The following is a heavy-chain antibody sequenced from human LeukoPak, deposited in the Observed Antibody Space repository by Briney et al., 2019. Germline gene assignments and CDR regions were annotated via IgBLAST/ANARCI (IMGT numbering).Heavy chain of an antibody. CDR3: ARRSLLYYYGSGSYFY. J-gene: IGHJ4*02. V-gene: IGHV4-34*01. Sequence: SETLSLTCAVYGGSFSGYYWSWIRQPPGKGLEWIGEINHSGSTNYNPSLKSRVTISVDTSKNQFSLKLSSVTAADTAVYYCARRSLLYYYGSGSYFYWGQGTLVTVSS. D-gene: IGHD3-10*01. CDR1: GGSFSGYY. CDR2: INHSGST.